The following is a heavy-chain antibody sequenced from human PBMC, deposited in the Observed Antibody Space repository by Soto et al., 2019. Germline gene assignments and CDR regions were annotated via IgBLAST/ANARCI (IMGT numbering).Heavy chain of an antibody. CDR2: ISSSGSTI. V-gene: IGHV3-11*01. J-gene: IGHJ6*02. CDR1: GFTFSDYY. CDR3: ARDPLTGTTYYYYYGMDV. D-gene: IGHD1-20*01. Sequence: QVQLVESGGGLVKPGGSLRLSCAASGFTFSDYYMSWIRQAPGKGLEWVSYISSSGSTIYYADSVKGRFTISRDNAKNSMYLRMNSLRAEDTAVYYCARDPLTGTTYYYYYGMDVWGQGTTATVSS.